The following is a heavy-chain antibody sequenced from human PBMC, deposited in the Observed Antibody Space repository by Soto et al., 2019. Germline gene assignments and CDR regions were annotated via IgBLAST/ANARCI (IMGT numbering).Heavy chain of an antibody. CDR2: IDKVGTDS. D-gene: IGHD3-10*01. CDR3: ARGWFGPDV. V-gene: IGHV3-74*01. CDR1: EFTFSGRS. Sequence: EVQLVESGGGLVQPGGSLRLSCAASEFTFSGRSAHWVRQAPGKGLVWVSGIDKVGTDSTYADSVRGRFTSSRDNAKNTVYLQMNSLSVEDRAVYYCARGWFGPDVWGKGTTVTVSS. J-gene: IGHJ6*03.